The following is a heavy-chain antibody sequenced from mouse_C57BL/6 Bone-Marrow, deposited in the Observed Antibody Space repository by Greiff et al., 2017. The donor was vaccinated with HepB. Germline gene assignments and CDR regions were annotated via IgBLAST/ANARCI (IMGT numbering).Heavy chain of an antibody. Sequence: VQLQQSGTVLARPGASVKMSCKTSGYTFTSYWMHWVKQRPGQGLEWIRAIYPGNSDTSYNQKFKGKAKLTAVTSASTAYMELSSLTNEDSAVYYCTRAGTTVVATPVYFDYWGQGTTLTVSS. CDR3: TRAGTTVVATPVYFDY. J-gene: IGHJ2*01. D-gene: IGHD1-1*01. V-gene: IGHV1-5*01. CDR2: IYPGNSDT. CDR1: GYTFTSYW.